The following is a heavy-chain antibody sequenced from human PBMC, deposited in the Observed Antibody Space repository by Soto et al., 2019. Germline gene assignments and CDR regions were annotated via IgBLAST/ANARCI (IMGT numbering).Heavy chain of an antibody. Sequence: GGSLRLSCAASGFTFSSYAMSWVRQAPGKGLEWVSAISGSGGSTYYADSVKGRFTISRDNSKNTLYLQMNSLRAEDTAVYYCAKVLEQQLVIPTEFDYWGQGTLVTVSS. V-gene: IGHV3-23*01. CDR3: AKVLEQQLVIPTEFDY. CDR1: GFTFSSYA. J-gene: IGHJ4*02. CDR2: ISGSGGST. D-gene: IGHD6-13*01.